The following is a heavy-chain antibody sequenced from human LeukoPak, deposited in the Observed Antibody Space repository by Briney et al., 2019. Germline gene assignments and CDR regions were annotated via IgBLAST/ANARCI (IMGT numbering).Heavy chain of an antibody. J-gene: IGHJ4*02. D-gene: IGHD6-13*01. Sequence: GGSLRLSCVASGFTFSGYGMHWVRQAPGKGLEWVAVIWYDGSNKYYADSVKGRFTISRDNSKNTLYLQMNSLRAEDTAVYYCARDAVYSSSWQYYWGQGTLVTVSS. CDR2: IWYDGSNK. CDR3: ARDAVYSSSWQYY. V-gene: IGHV3-33*01. CDR1: GFTFSGYG.